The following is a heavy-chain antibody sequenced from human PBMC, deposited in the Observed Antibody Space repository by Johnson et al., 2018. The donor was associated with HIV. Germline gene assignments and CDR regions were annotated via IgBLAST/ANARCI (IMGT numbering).Heavy chain of an antibody. CDR1: GFTFSSYG. CDR3: AREELEPDVFDI. Sequence: QVQLVESGGGLVKPGGSLRLSCAASGFTFSSYGMHWVRQAPGKGLEWVAVISYDGTYKYYADSVKGRFTISRDNSKNTLYLQMNSLRAEDTAVYYCAREELEPDVFDIWGQGTMVTVSS. V-gene: IGHV3-30*03. J-gene: IGHJ3*02. CDR2: ISYDGTYK. D-gene: IGHD1-1*01.